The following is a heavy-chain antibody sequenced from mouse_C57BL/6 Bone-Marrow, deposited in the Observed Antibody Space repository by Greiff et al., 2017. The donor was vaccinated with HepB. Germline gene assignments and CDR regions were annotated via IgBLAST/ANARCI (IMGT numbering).Heavy chain of an antibody. Sequence: VQLQQSGAELVRPGASVKLSCTASGFNIKDDYMHWVKQRPEQGLEWIGWIDPENGDTEYASKFQGKATITADTSSNTAYLQLSSLTSEDTAVYYCTTSYSGPHFDYWGQGTTLTVSS. J-gene: IGHJ2*01. D-gene: IGHD1-2*01. CDR2: IDPENGDT. CDR3: TTSYSGPHFDY. V-gene: IGHV14-4*01. CDR1: GFNIKDDY.